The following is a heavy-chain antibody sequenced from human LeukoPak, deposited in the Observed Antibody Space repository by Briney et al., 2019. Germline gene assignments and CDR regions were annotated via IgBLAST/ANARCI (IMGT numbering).Heavy chain of an antibody. CDR3: AKGSERFGELPDPFDY. D-gene: IGHD3-10*01. Sequence: GGSLRLSCAASGFTFDDYAMHWVRQAPGKGLEWVSGISWNSGSIGYADSVKGRFTISRDNAKNSLYLQMNSLRAEDTALYYCAKGSERFGELPDPFDYWGQGTLVTVSS. CDR1: GFTFDDYA. V-gene: IGHV3-9*01. J-gene: IGHJ4*02. CDR2: ISWNSGSI.